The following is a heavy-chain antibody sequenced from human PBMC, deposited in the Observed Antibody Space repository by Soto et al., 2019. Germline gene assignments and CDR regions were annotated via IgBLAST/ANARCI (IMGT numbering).Heavy chain of an antibody. D-gene: IGHD4-4*01. CDR3: ARGDYSNYANWFDP. Sequence: GGSLRLSCATSGFTFSIYCVHWVRLPPGKGLLWVSRINSDGSSTTYADSVKGRFAISRDNAKNTLYLQMNSLRAEDTAVYYCARGDYSNYANWFDPWGQGTLVTVSS. CDR1: GFTFSIYC. V-gene: IGHV3-74*01. J-gene: IGHJ5*02. CDR2: INSDGSST.